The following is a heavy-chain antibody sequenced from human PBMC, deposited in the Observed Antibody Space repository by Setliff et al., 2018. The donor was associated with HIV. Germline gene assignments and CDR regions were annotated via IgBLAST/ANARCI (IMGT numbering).Heavy chain of an antibody. CDR1: GYTFTNYW. CDR2: IHPIDSDI. CDR3: ARVGDTSGYYFYIFDL. Sequence: GESLKISCEASGYTFTNYWIGWVRQMPEEGLEWMGIIHPIDSDIRYNPSFQGQVTISADKSISTAYLQWSSLKTSDTAMYYCARVGDTSGYYFYIFDLWGQGTMVTVSS. D-gene: IGHD3-22*01. J-gene: IGHJ3*01. V-gene: IGHV5-51*01.